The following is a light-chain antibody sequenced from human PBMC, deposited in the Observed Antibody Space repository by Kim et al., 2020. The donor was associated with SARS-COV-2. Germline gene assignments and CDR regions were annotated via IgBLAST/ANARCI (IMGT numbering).Light chain of an antibody. J-gene: IGKJ1*01. CDR1: QSISSW. CDR3: KQYKSYPGT. V-gene: IGKV1-5*03. CDR2: KAS. Sequence: DIEMTQSPATLSASVGDRVTITCRASQSISSWLAWYQQKPGKAPNLLIYKASSLESGVPSRFIGSGSGPEFTLTISSLQPDDFATYYCKQYKSYPGTSGQGTKVYIK.